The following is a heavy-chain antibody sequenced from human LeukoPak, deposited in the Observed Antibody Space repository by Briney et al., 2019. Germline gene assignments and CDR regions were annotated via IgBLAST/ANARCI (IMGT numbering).Heavy chain of an antibody. CDR1: GFTFSSYA. D-gene: IGHD3-16*01. Sequence: GGSLRISCAASGFTFSSYAMHWVRQAPGKGLEWVAVISYDGSNKYYADSVKGRVTISRDNSKNTLYLQMNSLRAEDTAVYYCARAAPFGEIDYWGQGTLVTVSS. V-gene: IGHV3-30*04. J-gene: IGHJ4*02. CDR3: ARAAPFGEIDY. CDR2: ISYDGSNK.